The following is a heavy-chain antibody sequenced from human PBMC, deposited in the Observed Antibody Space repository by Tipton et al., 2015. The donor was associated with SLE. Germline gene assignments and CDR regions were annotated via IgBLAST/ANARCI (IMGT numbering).Heavy chain of an antibody. CDR1: GDSVSSNSAA. CDR2: TYYRSKWYN. V-gene: IGHV6-1*01. J-gene: IGHJ3*02. D-gene: IGHD6-13*01. Sequence: GLVKPSQTLSLTCAISGDSVSSNSAAWNWIRQSPSRGLEWLGRTYYRSKWYNDYAVSVKSRITINPDTSKNQFSPQLNSVTPEDTAVYYCARGSWSDRGNAFDIWGQGTMVTVSS. CDR3: ARGSWSDRGNAFDI.